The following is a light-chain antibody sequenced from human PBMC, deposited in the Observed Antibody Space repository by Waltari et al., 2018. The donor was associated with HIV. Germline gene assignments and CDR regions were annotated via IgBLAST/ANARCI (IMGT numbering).Light chain of an antibody. Sequence: SFELTQSPSVSVSPGQSATITCSGEDLGNKYTSWYQQKSGQSPLLVIYQDSRRPSRIPERVSGSKSGNTATLTISGTQPLDEADYYCQTWDSNTVLFGTGTKVTVL. V-gene: IGLV3-1*01. CDR2: QDS. CDR1: DLGNKY. CDR3: QTWDSNTVL. J-gene: IGLJ1*01.